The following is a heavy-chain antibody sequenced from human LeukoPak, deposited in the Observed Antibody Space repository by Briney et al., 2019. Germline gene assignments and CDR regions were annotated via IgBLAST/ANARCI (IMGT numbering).Heavy chain of an antibody. CDR3: AKDRVGVVIWYNWFDP. V-gene: IGHV3-23*01. CDR1: GFTFSSYA. Sequence: GGSLRLSCAASGFTFSSYAMSWVRQAPGKGLEWVSAISGSGGSTYYADSVKDRFTISRDNSKNTLYLQMNSLRAEDTAVYYCAKDRVGVVIWYNWFDPWGQGTLVTVSS. J-gene: IGHJ5*02. D-gene: IGHD3-3*01. CDR2: ISGSGGST.